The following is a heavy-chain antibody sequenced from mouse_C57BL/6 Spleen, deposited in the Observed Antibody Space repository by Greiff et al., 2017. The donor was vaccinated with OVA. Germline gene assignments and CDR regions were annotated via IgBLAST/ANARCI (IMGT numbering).Heavy chain of an antibody. CDR3: ARYELGRGYFDY. CDR1: GYTFTDYN. J-gene: IGHJ2*01. D-gene: IGHD4-1*01. Sequence: VQLQQSGPELVKPGASVKMSCKASGYTFTDYNMHWVKQSHGKSLEWIGYINPNNGGTSYNQKFKGKATLTVNKSSSTAYMELRSLTSEDSAVYYCARYELGRGYFDYWGQATTLTVSS. V-gene: IGHV1-22*01. CDR2: INPNNGGT.